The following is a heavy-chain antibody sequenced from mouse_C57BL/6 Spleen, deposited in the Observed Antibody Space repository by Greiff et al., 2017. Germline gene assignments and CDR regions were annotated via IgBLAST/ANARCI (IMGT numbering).Heavy chain of an antibody. CDR3: ARCPIYYYGSSYWYFDV. CDR1: GYTFTSYW. D-gene: IGHD1-1*01. V-gene: IGHV1-69*01. J-gene: IGHJ1*03. Sequence: QVQLQQPGAELVMPGASVKLSCKASGYTFTSYWMHWVKQRPGQGLEWIGEIDPSDSYTNYNQKFKGKSTLTVDKSSSTVYMQLSSLTSEDSAVYYCARCPIYYYGSSYWYFDVWGTGTTVTVSS. CDR2: IDPSDSYT.